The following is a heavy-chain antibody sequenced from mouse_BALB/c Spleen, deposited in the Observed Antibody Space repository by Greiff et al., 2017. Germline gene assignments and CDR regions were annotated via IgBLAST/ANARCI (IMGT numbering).Heavy chain of an antibody. J-gene: IGHJ4*01. V-gene: IGHV1-69*02. CDR3: ARSGTTVVGAMDY. D-gene: IGHD1-1*01. CDR2: IDPSDSYT. Sequence: QVQLQQPGAELVKPGASVKLSCEASGYTFTSYWMHWVKQRPGQGLEWIGEIDPSDSYTNYNQKFKGKATLTVDKSSSTAYMQLSSLTSEDSAVYYCARSGTTVVGAMDYWGQGTSVTVSS. CDR1: GYTFTSYW.